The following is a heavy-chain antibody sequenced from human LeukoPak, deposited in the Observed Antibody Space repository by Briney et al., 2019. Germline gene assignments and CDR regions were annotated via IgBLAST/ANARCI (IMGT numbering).Heavy chain of an antibody. CDR1: GYSFTSYW. Sequence: GESLKISCKGSGYSFTSYWIGWVRQTPGKGLEWMGIIYPGDSDTRYSPSFQGQVTISADKSISTAYLQWSSLKASDTAMYYCARLKEDYYDSSGYYLGHYSDYWGQGTLVTVSS. J-gene: IGHJ4*02. CDR2: IYPGDSDT. CDR3: ARLKEDYYDSSGYYLGHYSDY. V-gene: IGHV5-51*01. D-gene: IGHD3-22*01.